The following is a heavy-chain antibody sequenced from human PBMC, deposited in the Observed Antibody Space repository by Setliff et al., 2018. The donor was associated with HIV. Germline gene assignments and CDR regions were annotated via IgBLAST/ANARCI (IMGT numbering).Heavy chain of an antibody. J-gene: IGHJ3*02. CDR2: IIPILGIA. CDR3: ASAGAWQRNALDI. CDR1: GYTFTGYY. V-gene: IGHV1-69*02. D-gene: IGHD5-12*01. Sequence: SVKVSCKASGYTFTGYYMHWVRQAPGQGLEWMGRIIPILGIANYAQKFQGRVTMTEDTSTDTAYMDLSSLRSEDTAVYYCASAGAWQRNALDIWGQGTMVTVSS.